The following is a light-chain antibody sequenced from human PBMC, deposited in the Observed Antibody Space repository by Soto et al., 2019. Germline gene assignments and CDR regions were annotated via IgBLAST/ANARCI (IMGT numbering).Light chain of an antibody. CDR3: QQFSSYPLT. J-gene: IGKJ4*01. V-gene: IGKV3-20*01. CDR1: QSVSSSY. CDR2: GAS. Sequence: EIVLTQSPGTLSLSPGERATLSCRASQSVSSSYLAWYQQKPGQAPRLLIYGASSRATGIPDRFNGSGSGPDFTLTISRLEPEDFAVYYCQQFSSYPLTFGGGTKVDIK.